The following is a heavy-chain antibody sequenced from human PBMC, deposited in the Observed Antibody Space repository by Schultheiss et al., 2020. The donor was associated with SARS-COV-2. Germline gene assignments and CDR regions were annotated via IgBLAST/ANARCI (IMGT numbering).Heavy chain of an antibody. V-gene: IGHV3-15*01. CDR2: IKSKTDGETT. J-gene: IGHJ5*02. D-gene: IGHD2-8*02. Sequence: GGSLRLSCAASGFTYTYDWMTWVRQAPGKGLEWVGRIKSKTDGETTDYAAPVKGRFTISRDDSKNTLYLQMNSLKTEDTAVYYCTTVEVVYGSNWFDPWGQGTLVTVSS. CDR3: TTVEVVYGSNWFDP. CDR1: GFTYTYDW.